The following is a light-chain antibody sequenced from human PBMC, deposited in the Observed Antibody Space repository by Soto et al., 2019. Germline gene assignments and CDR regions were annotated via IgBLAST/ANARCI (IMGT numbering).Light chain of an antibody. Sequence: DIQMTQSPSTLSASVGDRVTITCRASQSISSWLAWYQQKPGKAPKLLIYKASSLERGVPSRFSGSGSGTEFTLTISSLQPDDFTTYYCQQDNLHSTFGQGTKVEIK. V-gene: IGKV1-5*03. J-gene: IGKJ1*01. CDR1: QSISSW. CDR3: QQDNLHST. CDR2: KAS.